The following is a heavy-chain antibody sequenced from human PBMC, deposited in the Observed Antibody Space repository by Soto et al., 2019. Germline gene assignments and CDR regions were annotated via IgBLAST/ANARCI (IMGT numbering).Heavy chain of an antibody. J-gene: IGHJ4*02. D-gene: IGHD1-26*01. CDR1: GGSISSGGYF. CDR3: ARGAVGATIYFDY. V-gene: IGHV4-31*02. Sequence: GGSISSGGYFWSWIRQHPGKGLEWIGYIYYSGNTFYNPSLKTRVSISVDTSKNQFSLKLSSVTAADTAVYYCARGAVGATIYFDYWGQGTLVTVSS. CDR2: IYYSGNT.